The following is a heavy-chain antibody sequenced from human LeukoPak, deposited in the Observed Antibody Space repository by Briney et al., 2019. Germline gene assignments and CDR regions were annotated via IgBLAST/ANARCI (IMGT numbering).Heavy chain of an antibody. CDR3: ARAEGITGTTIDY. CDR2: IYYSGST. J-gene: IGHJ4*02. V-gene: IGHV4-59*01. CDR1: GGSISSYY. D-gene: IGHD1-7*01. Sequence: PSETLSLTCTVSGGSISSYYWSWIRQPPGKGLEWIGYIYYSGSTNYNPSLKSRVTISVDASKNQFSLKLSSVTAADTAVYYCARAEGITGTTIDYWGQGTLVTVSS.